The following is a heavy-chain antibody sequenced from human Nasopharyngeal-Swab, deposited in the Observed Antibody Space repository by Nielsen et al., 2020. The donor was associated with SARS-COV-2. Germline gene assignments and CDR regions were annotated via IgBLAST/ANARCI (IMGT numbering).Heavy chain of an antibody. CDR3: AKDYYDTLAGYYGPDF. V-gene: IGHV3-30*18. D-gene: IGHD3-9*01. CDR2: ISSDGSNK. Sequence: GESLKISCEASGFSFSSYGMHWVRQAPGKGVEWVTVISSDGSNKYYADSVKGRFTISRDNSKNTLYLLMSSLRAEDTAVYYCAKDYYDTLAGYYGPDFWGQGTLVTVSS. J-gene: IGHJ4*02. CDR1: GFSFSSYG.